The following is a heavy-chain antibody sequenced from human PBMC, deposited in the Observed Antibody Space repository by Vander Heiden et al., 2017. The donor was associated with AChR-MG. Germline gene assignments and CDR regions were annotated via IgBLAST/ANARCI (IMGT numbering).Heavy chain of an antibody. Sequence: QVQLVESGGGVVQPGRSLRLSCAASGFTFRNYGMHWVRRAPGKGLEWVAFISYEGVTKYYGESVKGRFTISRDNSKNTLYLQMNSLTAEDTAVYYCVNGRYFSDPRPEFEYWGQGTLAAVSS. CDR2: ISYEGVTK. CDR1: GFTFRNYG. CDR3: VNGRYFSDPRPEFEY. J-gene: IGHJ4*02. D-gene: IGHD6-19*01. V-gene: IGHV3-30*18.